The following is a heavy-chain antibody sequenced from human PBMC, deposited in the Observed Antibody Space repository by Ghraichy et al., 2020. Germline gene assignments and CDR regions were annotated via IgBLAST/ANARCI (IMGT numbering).Heavy chain of an antibody. CDR3: ARAIVLGGDHPSALDY. CDR2: INAGNGHT. Sequence: ASVKVSCKASGYTFTSYAMYWVRQAPGQRLECMGWINAGNGHTKYSQRFQDRVTITRDTSATTAYMELSSLRSEDTAVYFCARAIVLGGDHPSALDYWGQGTLVTVSS. V-gene: IGHV1-3*01. J-gene: IGHJ4*02. CDR1: GYTFTSYA. D-gene: IGHD2-8*01.